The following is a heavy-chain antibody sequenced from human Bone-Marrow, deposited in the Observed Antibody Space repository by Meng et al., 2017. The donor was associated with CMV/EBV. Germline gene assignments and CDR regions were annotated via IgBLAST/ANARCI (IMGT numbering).Heavy chain of an antibody. V-gene: IGHV3-30*02. CDR1: RFTFDEYG. J-gene: IGHJ4*02. CDR3: AKDLLLFGGANAYFYS. CDR2: IRHDGTNK. Sequence: GGSLRLSCAASRFTFDEYGMHWVRQTPGKGLEWVAFIRHDGTNKFYGDSVKGRFTISRDNSKNTVSLQMNSLRPEETAIYYCAKDLLLFGGANAYFYSWGQGTQVTVSS. D-gene: IGHD3-10*01.